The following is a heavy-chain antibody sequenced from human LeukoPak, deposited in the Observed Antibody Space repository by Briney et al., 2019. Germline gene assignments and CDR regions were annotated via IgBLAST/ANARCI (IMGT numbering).Heavy chain of an antibody. CDR3: ARMTPPWYYDSRGLLDY. Sequence: GGSLRLSCAASGFTSGNFAMNWVRQAPGKGLEWVSAISGSGGSTYYADSAKGRFTISRHNSKNTLYLQMNSLRAEDTAVYYCARMTPPWYYDSRGLLDYWGQGTLVTVSS. J-gene: IGHJ4*02. CDR2: ISGSGGST. D-gene: IGHD3-22*01. V-gene: IGHV3-23*01. CDR1: GFTSGNFA.